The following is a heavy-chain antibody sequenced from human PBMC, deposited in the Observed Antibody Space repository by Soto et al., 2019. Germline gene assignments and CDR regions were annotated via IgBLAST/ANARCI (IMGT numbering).Heavy chain of an antibody. CDR3: VGGTGYWGLSDY. Sequence: QVQLVESGGGVIQPGTSLRLSCSASGFAFSTYGMHWVRQAPGKGLEWVAVIWADGSRQFYGDSVKGRFTISRDNSKNTLYLQMNSLRDDDPAVYYGVGGTGYWGLSDYWVQGTLVTVSS. V-gene: IGHV3-33*08. J-gene: IGHJ4*02. D-gene: IGHD3-9*01. CDR1: GFAFSTYG. CDR2: IWADGSRQ.